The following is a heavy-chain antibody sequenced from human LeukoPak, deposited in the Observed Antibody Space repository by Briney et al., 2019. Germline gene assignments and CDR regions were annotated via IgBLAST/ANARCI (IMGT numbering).Heavy chain of an antibody. Sequence: GGSLRLSCAASGFTFSSDWMSWVRQAPGKGLEWVANIKQGGSEKYYVDSVKGRFTISRANAKNSLYLQMNSLRAEDTAVYYCARVTSCSGGSCYPWNYYYYGTDVWGQGTTVTVSS. J-gene: IGHJ6*02. V-gene: IGHV3-7*01. CDR3: ARVTSCSGGSCYPWNYYYYGTDV. D-gene: IGHD2-15*01. CDR1: GFTFSSDW. CDR2: IKQGGSEK.